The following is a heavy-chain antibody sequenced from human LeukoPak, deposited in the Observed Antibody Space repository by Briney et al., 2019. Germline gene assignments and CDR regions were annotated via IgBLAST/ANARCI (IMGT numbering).Heavy chain of an antibody. Sequence: SGPTLVNPTQTLTLTCTISGFSLSTSGVGVGWIRQPPGKALEWLALIYWNDDKRYSPSLKSRLTITKDTSKNQVVLTMTNMDPVDTATYYCAHSAYYYDSSGYYYDDYWGQGTLVTVSS. CDR3: AHSAYYYDSSGYYYDDY. J-gene: IGHJ4*02. V-gene: IGHV2-5*01. CDR2: IYWNDDK. CDR1: GFSLSTSGVG. D-gene: IGHD3-22*01.